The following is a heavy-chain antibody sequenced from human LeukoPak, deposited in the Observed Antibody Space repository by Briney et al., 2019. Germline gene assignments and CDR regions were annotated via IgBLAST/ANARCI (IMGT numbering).Heavy chain of an antibody. CDR3: AKDQFAKFSRTVLLWFGESDY. CDR2: ISGSGGST. J-gene: IGHJ4*02. D-gene: IGHD3-10*01. V-gene: IGHV3-23*01. Sequence: GGSLRLSCAASGFTFSSYAMSWVRQAPGKGLEWVSAISGSGGSTYYADSVKGRFTISRDNSKNTLYLQMNSLRAEDTAVYYCAKDQFAKFSRTVLLWFGESDYWGQGTLVTVSS. CDR1: GFTFSSYA.